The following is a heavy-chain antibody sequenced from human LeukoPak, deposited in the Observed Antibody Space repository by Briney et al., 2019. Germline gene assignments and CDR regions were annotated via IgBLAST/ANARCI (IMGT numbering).Heavy chain of an antibody. Sequence: GGSLRLSCAASGFAFSSYGMHWVRQAPGKGLEWVAVIWYDGSNKYYADSVKGRFTISRDNSKNTLYLQMNSLRAEDTAVYYCAKDLHKESQSGIDSWGQGTLVTVSS. J-gene: IGHJ4*02. CDR3: AKDLHKESQSGIDS. CDR1: GFAFSSYG. CDR2: IWYDGSNK. D-gene: IGHD1-14*01. V-gene: IGHV3-33*06.